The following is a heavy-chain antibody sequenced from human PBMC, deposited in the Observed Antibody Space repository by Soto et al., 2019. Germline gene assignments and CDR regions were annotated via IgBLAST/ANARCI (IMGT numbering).Heavy chain of an antibody. CDR1: GFTFSSYG. CDR3: ARDGLLWFGELWMFDY. Sequence: QVQLVESGGGVVQPGRSLRLSCAASGFTFSSYGMHWVRQAPGKGLEWVAVIWYDGSNKYYADSVKGRFTISRDNSKNTEDMQRNMLRAEDTAVYYCARDGLLWFGELWMFDYWGQGTIVTVSS. CDR2: IWYDGSNK. J-gene: IGHJ4*02. V-gene: IGHV3-33*01. D-gene: IGHD3-10*01.